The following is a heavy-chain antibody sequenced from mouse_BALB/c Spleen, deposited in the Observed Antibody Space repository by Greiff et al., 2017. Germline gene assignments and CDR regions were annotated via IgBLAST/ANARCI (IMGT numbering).Heavy chain of an antibody. CDR2: ILPGSGST. V-gene: IGHV1-9*01. Sequence: VQLQQSGAELMKPGASVKISCKATGYTFSSYWIEWVKQRPGHGLEWIGEILPGSGSTNYNEKFKGKATFTADTSSNTAYMQLSSLTSEDSAVYYCARGDYDGRVPYFDYWGQGTTLTVSS. D-gene: IGHD2-4*01. CDR3: ARGDYDGRVPYFDY. J-gene: IGHJ2*01. CDR1: GYTFSSYW.